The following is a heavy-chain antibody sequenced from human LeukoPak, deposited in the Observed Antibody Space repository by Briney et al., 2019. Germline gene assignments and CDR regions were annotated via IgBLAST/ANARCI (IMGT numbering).Heavy chain of an antibody. CDR2: ISSSGSTI. D-gene: IGHD3-10*01. J-gene: IGHJ3*02. Sequence: GGSLRLSCAASGFTFSSYEMNWVRQAPGKGLEWVSYISSSGSTIYYADSVKGRFTISRDNAKNSLYLQMNSLRAEDTAVYYCARDSTYGSGSYYADAFDIWGQGTMVTVSS. CDR3: ARDSTYGSGSYYADAFDI. V-gene: IGHV3-48*03. CDR1: GFTFSSYE.